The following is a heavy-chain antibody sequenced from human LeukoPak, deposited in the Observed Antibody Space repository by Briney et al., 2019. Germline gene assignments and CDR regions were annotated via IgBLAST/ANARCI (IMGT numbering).Heavy chain of an antibody. J-gene: IGHJ4*02. V-gene: IGHV3-30*02. D-gene: IGHD4-17*01. Sequence: GGSLTLSCAASGFTFDCCGMHWVRQAPGKGLEWVAFIRNVGNDKYYADSVKGRFFISRDNSKNTLYLQMNSLRAEDTAVYYCARNLNDYGDRIWDYWGQGTLVTVSS. CDR1: GFTFDCCG. CDR2: IRNVGNDK. CDR3: ARNLNDYGDRIWDY.